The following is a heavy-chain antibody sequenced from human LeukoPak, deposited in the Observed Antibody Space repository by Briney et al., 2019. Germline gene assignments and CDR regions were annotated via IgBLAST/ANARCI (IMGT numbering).Heavy chain of an antibody. J-gene: IGHJ4*02. V-gene: IGHV3-21*04. CDR2: ISSTSNYI. CDR3: AKAPVTTCRGAYCYPFDY. CDR1: EFTFSTYF. D-gene: IGHD2-21*01. Sequence: GGSLRLSCTASEFTFSTYFMNWVRQAPGKGLEWVSSISSTSNYIYYADSVKGRFTISRDNAKNSLYLQMNRLRPEDAAVYYCAKAPVTTCRGAYCYPFDYWGQGTLVTVSS.